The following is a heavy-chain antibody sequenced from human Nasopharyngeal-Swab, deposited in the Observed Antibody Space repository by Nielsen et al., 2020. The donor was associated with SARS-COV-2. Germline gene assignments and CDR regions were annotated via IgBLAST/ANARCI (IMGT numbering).Heavy chain of an antibody. CDR2: IYPGDSDT. V-gene: IGHV5-51*01. Sequence: GESLKISCKGSGYSFTSYWIGWVRQMPGKGLEWMGIIYPGDSDTRYSPSFQGQVTISADKSISTAYLQWSSLKASDTPMYYCATGREHYYYYMDVWGKGTTVTVSS. CDR1: GYSFTSYW. J-gene: IGHJ6*03. D-gene: IGHD1-1*01. CDR3: ATGREHYYYYMDV.